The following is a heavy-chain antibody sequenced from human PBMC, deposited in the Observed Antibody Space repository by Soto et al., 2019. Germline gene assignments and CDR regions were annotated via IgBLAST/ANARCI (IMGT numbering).Heavy chain of an antibody. Sequence: GGSLRLSCAASEFTFSTYGMHWVRQAPGKGLEWVAVIWSDGSNKYYADSVTGRFTISRDNSKNRLYLQMNSLRVEDTAVYYCARGRYGLDVWGRGTTVTVSS. V-gene: IGHV3-33*01. J-gene: IGHJ6*02. CDR3: ARGRYGLDV. CDR1: EFTFSTYG. CDR2: IWSDGSNK.